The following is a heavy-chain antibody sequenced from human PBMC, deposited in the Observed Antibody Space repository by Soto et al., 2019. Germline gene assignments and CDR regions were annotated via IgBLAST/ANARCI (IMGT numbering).Heavy chain of an antibody. CDR3: ATPTGYTYAF. V-gene: IGHV3-7*02. D-gene: IGHD6-13*01. CDR1: GFTFSSDP. J-gene: IGHJ4*02. CDR2: IKQDESEK. Sequence: EVQLVESGGGLVQPGGSLRLSCAASGFTFSSDPIGWFRQATGKGLEWLANIKQDESEKYHLDSVKGRLTISRDNANNSLYLQMNSLRAEDTAVYYCATPTGYTYAFWGQGTLVTVSS.